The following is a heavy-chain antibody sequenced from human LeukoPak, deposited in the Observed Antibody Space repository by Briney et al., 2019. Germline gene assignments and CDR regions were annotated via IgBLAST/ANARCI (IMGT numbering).Heavy chain of an antibody. CDR1: GFTVSSNY. CDR3: ARYSEVYYYVDV. J-gene: IGHJ6*03. V-gene: IGHV3-21*01. Sequence: GGSLRLSCAASGFTVSSNYMSWVRQAPGKGLEWVASIRSYSSCIHYADSVKGRFTISRDDAKKSLDLQMNSLRAEDTAVYFCARYSEVYYYVDVWGAGTTVIVSS. D-gene: IGHD2-21*01. CDR2: IRSYSSCI.